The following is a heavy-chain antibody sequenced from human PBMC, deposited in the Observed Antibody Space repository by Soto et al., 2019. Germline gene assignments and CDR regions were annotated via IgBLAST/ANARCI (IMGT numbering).Heavy chain of an antibody. V-gene: IGHV4-34*01. CDR2: VKDGGST. D-gene: IGHD5-12*01. J-gene: IGHJ4*02. Sequence: QVQLQQWGAGLLKPSATLSLTCTVNGGSLTGYYWSWIRQPPGKGLEWIGEVKDGGSTNYSPSLRRRVSISADTSKNHFSLRLNSVTAAETAVYFCARGQEGIVATHWDQGALVTVSS. CDR1: GGSLTGYY. CDR3: ARGQEGIVATH.